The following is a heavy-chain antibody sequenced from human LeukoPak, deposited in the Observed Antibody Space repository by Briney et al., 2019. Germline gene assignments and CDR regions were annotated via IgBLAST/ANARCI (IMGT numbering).Heavy chain of an antibody. V-gene: IGHV3-66*01. J-gene: IGHJ4*02. CDR2: IYSGGST. D-gene: IGHD3-10*01. CDR3: AGSSGTYLGVDH. Sequence: GGSLRLSCAASGFTVSSTYMSWVRQAPGKGLEWVSVIYSGGSTFYADSVKGRFTISRDRSKNRVYLQMNSLRAEDTAVYYCAGSSGTYLGVDHWGQGTLVTVSS. CDR1: GFTVSSTY.